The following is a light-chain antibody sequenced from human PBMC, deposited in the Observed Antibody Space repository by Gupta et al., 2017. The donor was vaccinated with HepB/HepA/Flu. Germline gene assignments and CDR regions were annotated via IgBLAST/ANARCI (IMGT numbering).Light chain of an antibody. Sequence: SVLTQPPSASGTPGQRGTISCSGSSSNIGSNYVYWYQQLPGTAPKLLIYRNNQRPSGVPDRFSGSKSGTSASLAISGLRSEDEADYYCAAWDDSLSGWVFGGGTKLTVL. CDR1: SSNIGSNY. V-gene: IGLV1-47*01. J-gene: IGLJ3*02. CDR2: RNN. CDR3: AAWDDSLSGWV.